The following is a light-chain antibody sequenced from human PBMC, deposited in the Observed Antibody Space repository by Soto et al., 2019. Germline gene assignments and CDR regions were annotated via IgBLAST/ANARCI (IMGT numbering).Light chain of an antibody. Sequence: DIQMTQSPSTLSAFVGDRVTITCRASQSFSTWLAWYQQKPGKAPELLIYDASNLESGVQSRFNGSGSGTEFTRTIRSLQPDDFATYYCQQYKSYPITFGGGTKVE. CDR1: QSFSTW. CDR3: QQYKSYPIT. CDR2: DAS. J-gene: IGKJ4*02. V-gene: IGKV1-5*01.